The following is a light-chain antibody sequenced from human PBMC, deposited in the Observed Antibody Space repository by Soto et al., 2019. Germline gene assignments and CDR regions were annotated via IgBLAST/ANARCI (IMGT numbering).Light chain of an antibody. CDR1: QSVSSY. CDR3: QQRTNWPKT. J-gene: IGKJ1*01. CDR2: DAS. V-gene: IGKV3-11*01. Sequence: EIVLTQSPATLSLSPGERATLSCRASQSVSSYLAWYQQKPGQAPRLLIYDASNRATGIPARFSGSGSGTDCSRTMRSLEPEDFAVDYGQQRTNWPKTFGQGNKVDIK.